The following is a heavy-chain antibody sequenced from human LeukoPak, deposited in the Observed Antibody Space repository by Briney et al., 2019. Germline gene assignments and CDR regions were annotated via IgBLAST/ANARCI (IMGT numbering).Heavy chain of an antibody. CDR1: GYTFTGYY. CDR2: IIANGGGT. J-gene: IGHJ1*01. D-gene: IGHD3-22*01. V-gene: IGHV1-2*06. Sequence: GASVKVSCKDSGYTFTGYYMHWVRQGPGQGLEWMGRIIANGGGTNFAQKFQGRVTMTRDTSTSTVYMELSRLRSEDTAVYYCARASTYYYDSSVYSSRSSEYFQHWGQGTLVTVSS. CDR3: ARASTYYYDSSVYSSRSSEYFQH.